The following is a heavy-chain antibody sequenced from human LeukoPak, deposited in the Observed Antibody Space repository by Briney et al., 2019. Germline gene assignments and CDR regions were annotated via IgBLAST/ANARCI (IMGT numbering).Heavy chain of an antibody. V-gene: IGHV4-59*08. CDR2: IYYSGST. J-gene: IGHJ3*02. CDR3: ARHAVGYCSGGSCFPDAFDI. Sequence: TSETLSLTCTVSGGSISSYYWSWIRQPPGKGLEWIGYIYYSGSTNYNPSLKSRVTISVDTSKNQFSLKLSSVTAADTAVYYCARHAVGYCSGGSCFPDAFDIWGQGTMVTVSS. D-gene: IGHD2-15*01. CDR1: GGSISSYY.